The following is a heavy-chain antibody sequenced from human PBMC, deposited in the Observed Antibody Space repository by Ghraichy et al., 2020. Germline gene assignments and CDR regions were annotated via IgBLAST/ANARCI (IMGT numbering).Heavy chain of an antibody. V-gene: IGHV3-23*01. J-gene: IGHJ4*02. Sequence: GGSLRLSCAASGFTFSSYAMSWVRQAPGKGLEWVSAISGSGGSTYYADSVKGRFTISRDNSKNTLYLQMNSLRAEDTAVYYCAKVSVVVVAATGGYFDYWGQGTLVTVSS. CDR1: GFTFSSYA. CDR3: AKVSVVVVAATGGYFDY. CDR2: ISGSGGST. D-gene: IGHD2-15*01.